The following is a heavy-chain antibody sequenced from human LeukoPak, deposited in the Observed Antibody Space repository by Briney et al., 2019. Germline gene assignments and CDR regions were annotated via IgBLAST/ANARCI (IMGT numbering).Heavy chain of an antibody. Sequence: ASVKVSCKGSGYTLSNHAFSWVRQAPGQGPEWMGWISADNGNTNHAQKFQGRVTITADESTSTAYMELSSLRSEDTSVYYCARGQDGYNSRDYYYYGMDVWGQGTTVTVSS. CDR1: GYTLSNHA. CDR3: ARGQDGYNSRDYYYYGMDV. J-gene: IGHJ6*02. D-gene: IGHD5-24*01. CDR2: ISADNGNT. V-gene: IGHV1-18*04.